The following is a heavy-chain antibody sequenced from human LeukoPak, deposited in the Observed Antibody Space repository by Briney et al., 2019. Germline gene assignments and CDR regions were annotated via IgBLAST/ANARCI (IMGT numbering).Heavy chain of an antibody. CDR1: GGSIITHY. CDR2: ISYIGST. D-gene: IGHD4-17*01. CDR3: ARNPTTVTKGFDI. Sequence: SETLSLTCSVSGGSIITHYWSWIRQPPGKGLEWIGYISYIGSTNYNPSLKSRVTISVDTSKNQFSLKLSSVTAADAAVYLCARNPTTVTKGFDIWGQGTMVTVSS. V-gene: IGHV4-59*11. J-gene: IGHJ3*02.